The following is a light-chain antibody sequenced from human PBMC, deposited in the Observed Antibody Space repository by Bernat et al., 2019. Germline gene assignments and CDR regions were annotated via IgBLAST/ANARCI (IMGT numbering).Light chain of an antibody. J-gene: IGKJ4*01. V-gene: IGKV3-11*01. CDR1: QSIRSY. CDR2: DAS. Sequence: EIVLIQSPATLSLSPGERATLSCRASQSIRSYLGWYQQKPGQAPRLLIYDASNRATGIPARFSGSGSGTGFTLTISSLEPEDFAVYYCQQRNSWPLTFGGGTKVEI. CDR3: QQRNSWPLT.